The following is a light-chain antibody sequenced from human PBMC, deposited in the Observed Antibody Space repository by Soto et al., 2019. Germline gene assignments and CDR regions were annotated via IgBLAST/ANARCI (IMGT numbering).Light chain of an antibody. CDR2: AAS. V-gene: IGKV1-39*01. CDR3: QQSYSTLLT. Sequence: DIQMTQSPSSLSASVGDRVTITCRASQSISSYLNWYQQKPGKAPKLLIYAASSLQSGVPSRFSGSGSGTDSTLTISSLQPVDFATYYCQQSYSTLLTFGGGTKVEIK. J-gene: IGKJ4*01. CDR1: QSISSY.